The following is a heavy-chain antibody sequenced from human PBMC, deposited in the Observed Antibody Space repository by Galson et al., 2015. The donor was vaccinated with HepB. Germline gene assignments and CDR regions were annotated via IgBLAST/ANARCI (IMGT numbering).Heavy chain of an antibody. Sequence: SLRLSCAASGFTFGDYAMSWVRQAPGKGLEWVGFIRSKAYGGTTEYAASVKGRFTISRDDSKSIAYLQMNSLKTEDTAVYYCTRDLRIVVVPAAPYYYYGMDVWGQGTTVTVSS. J-gene: IGHJ6*02. CDR3: TRDLRIVVVPAAPYYYYGMDV. CDR1: GFTFGDYA. CDR2: IRSKAYGGTT. D-gene: IGHD2-2*01. V-gene: IGHV3-49*04.